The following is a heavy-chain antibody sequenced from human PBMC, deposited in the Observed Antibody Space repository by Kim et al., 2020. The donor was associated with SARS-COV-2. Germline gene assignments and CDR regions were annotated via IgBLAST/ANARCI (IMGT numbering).Heavy chain of an antibody. D-gene: IGHD1-26*01. CDR3: AKGGYYPHY. CDR1: GFTFSSYG. V-gene: IGHV3-30*18. J-gene: IGHJ4*02. Sequence: GGSLRLSCAASGFTFSSYGMHWVRQAPGKGLEWVAVISYDGSNKYYADSVKGRFTISRDNSKNTLYLQMNSLRAEDTAVYYCAKGGYYPHYWGQGTLVTVSS. CDR2: ISYDGSNK.